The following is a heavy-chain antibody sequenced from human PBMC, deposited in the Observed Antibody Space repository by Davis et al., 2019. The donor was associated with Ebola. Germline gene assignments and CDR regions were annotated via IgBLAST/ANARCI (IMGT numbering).Heavy chain of an antibody. CDR2: ISSSSSYI. Sequence: GGSLRLSCAASGFTFSSYSMNWVRQAPGKGLEWVSSISSSSSYIYYADSVKGRFTISRDNAKNSLYLQMNSLRAEDTAVYYCARDRSGLRSYGMDVWGKGTTVTVSS. J-gene: IGHJ6*04. CDR3: ARDRSGLRSYGMDV. V-gene: IGHV3-21*01. D-gene: IGHD4-17*01. CDR1: GFTFSSYS.